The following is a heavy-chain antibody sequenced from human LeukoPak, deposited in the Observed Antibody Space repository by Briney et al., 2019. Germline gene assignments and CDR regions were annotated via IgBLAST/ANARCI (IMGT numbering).Heavy chain of an antibody. CDR3: ARDPSVVAATRGDY. Sequence: RTGGSLRLSCAASGFTFSSYSMTWVRQAPGKGLEWVSSISSSSSYIYYADSVKGRFTISRDNAKNSLYLQMNSLRAEDTAVYYCARDPSVVAATRGDYWGQGTLVTVSS. CDR2: ISSSSSYI. CDR1: GFTFSSYS. V-gene: IGHV3-21*01. J-gene: IGHJ4*02. D-gene: IGHD2-15*01.